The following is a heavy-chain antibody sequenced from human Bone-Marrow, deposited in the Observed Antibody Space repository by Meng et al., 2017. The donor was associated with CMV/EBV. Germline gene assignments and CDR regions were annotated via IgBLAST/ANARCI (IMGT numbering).Heavy chain of an antibody. Sequence: ASVKVSCKASGYTFTSYDINWVRQATGQGLEWMGWMNPNSGNTGYAQKFQGRVTMTRNTSISTAYMELSRLRSDDTAVYYCAREEMATRGVVFDYWGQGTLVTVSS. CDR2: MNPNSGNT. J-gene: IGHJ4*02. CDR1: GYTFTSYD. V-gene: IGHV1-8*01. D-gene: IGHD5-24*01. CDR3: AREEMATRGVVFDY.